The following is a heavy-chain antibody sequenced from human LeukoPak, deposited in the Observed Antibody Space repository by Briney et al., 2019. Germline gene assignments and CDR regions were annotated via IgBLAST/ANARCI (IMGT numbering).Heavy chain of an antibody. D-gene: IGHD4-17*01. CDR1: GGSISSSSYY. V-gene: IGHV4-39*07. CDR3: ARDYGDYYYYYMDV. CDR2: IYYSGST. J-gene: IGHJ6*03. Sequence: SETLSLTCTVSGGSISSSSYYWGWIRQPPGKGLEWIGSIYYSGSTYYNPSLKSRVTISVDTSKNQFSLKLSSVTAADTAVYYCARDYGDYYYYYMDVWGKGTTVTVSS.